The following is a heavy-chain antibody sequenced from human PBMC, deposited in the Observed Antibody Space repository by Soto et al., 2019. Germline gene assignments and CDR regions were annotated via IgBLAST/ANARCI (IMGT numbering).Heavy chain of an antibody. CDR3: GKGNSKWGTVDAFDI. J-gene: IGHJ3*02. D-gene: IGHD7-27*01. CDR2: ISGTGGST. V-gene: IGHV3-23*01. Sequence: EVQLLESGGGVVQPGGSLRLSCAASGFTFNNYALNWVRQAPGKGLEWVSSISGTGGSTFYAGSAKGRFTISRDNSKNTPFLQTTSLRAEDTAVYYCGKGNSKWGTVDAFDIWGQGTMVTVSS. CDR1: GFTFNNYA.